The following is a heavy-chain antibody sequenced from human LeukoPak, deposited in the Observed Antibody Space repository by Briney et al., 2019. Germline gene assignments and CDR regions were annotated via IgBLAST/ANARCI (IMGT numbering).Heavy chain of an antibody. Sequence: PGGSLRLSCAASGFTFSGYLMSWVRQAPGKGLEWVANIKQDGSDKYYVDSVKGLFTISRDNAKNSLYLQMNRLRAEDTAVYYCARDRTAMATKPHCEDYWGQGTLVTVSS. J-gene: IGHJ4*02. D-gene: IGHD5-24*01. CDR3: ARDRTAMATKPHCEDY. V-gene: IGHV3-7*04. CDR1: GFTFSGYL. CDR2: IKQDGSDK.